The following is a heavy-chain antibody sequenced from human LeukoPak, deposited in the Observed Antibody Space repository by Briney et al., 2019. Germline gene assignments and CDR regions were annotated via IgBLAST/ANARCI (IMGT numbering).Heavy chain of an antibody. CDR2: TNPNSGGT. J-gene: IGHJ6*02. Sequence: ASVKVSCKASGYTFTGYYMHWVRQAPGQGLEWMGWTNPNSGGTNYAQKFQGRVTMTRDTSISTAYMELSRLRSDDTAVYYCARDDDIVVVPAAIKEHDYYYYGMDVWGQGTTVTVSS. D-gene: IGHD2-2*01. CDR3: ARDDDIVVVPAAIKEHDYYYYGMDV. CDR1: GYTFTGYY. V-gene: IGHV1-2*02.